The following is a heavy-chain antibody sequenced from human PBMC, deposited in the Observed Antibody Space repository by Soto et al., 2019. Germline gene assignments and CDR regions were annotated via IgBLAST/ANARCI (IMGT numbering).Heavy chain of an antibody. CDR3: ARDRYSSSPGHLEY. J-gene: IGHJ4*02. Sequence: QVQLVESGGGVVQPGRSLRLSCTASGLIFSTNGMHWVRQAPGKGLEWVAHISDGGGDTYYADSVRGRFTISRDNSKSTLYLQMKSLRVEDTAVYYCARDRYSSSPGHLEYWGQGTLVTVSS. CDR1: GLIFSTNG. D-gene: IGHD6-6*01. V-gene: IGHV3-30*03. CDR2: ISDGGGDT.